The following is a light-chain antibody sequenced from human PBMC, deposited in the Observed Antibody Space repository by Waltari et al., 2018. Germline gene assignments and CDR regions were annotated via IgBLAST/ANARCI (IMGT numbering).Light chain of an antibody. CDR1: QSISSY. CDR2: AAS. CDR3: QHYNSFSHIYT. J-gene: IGKJ2*01. V-gene: IGKV1-39*01. Sequence: DIQMTQSPSSLSASVGDRVTITCRASQSISSYLNWYQQKPGKAPKLLIYAASSLQSGVPSRFSGSGSGTDFTLTINSLQPDDFATYYCQHYNSFSHIYTFGQGTKLEI.